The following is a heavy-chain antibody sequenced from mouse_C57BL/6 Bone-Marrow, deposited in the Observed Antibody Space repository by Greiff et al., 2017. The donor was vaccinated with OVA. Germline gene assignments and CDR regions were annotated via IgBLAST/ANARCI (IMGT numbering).Heavy chain of an antibody. CDR3: ARLITTGGDV. CDR1: GYAFSSSW. J-gene: IGHJ1*03. CDR2: IYPGDGDT. V-gene: IGHV1-82*01. D-gene: IGHD1-1*01. Sequence: QVQLQQSGPELVKPGASVKISCKASGYAFSSSWMNWVKPRPGKGLEWIGRIYPGDGDTNYNGKFKGKATLTADKSSSTAYMQLSSLTSEDSAVYFCARLITTGGDVWGTGTTGTVSS.